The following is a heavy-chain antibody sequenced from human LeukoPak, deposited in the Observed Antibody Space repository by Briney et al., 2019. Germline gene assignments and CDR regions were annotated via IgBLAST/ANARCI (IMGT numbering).Heavy chain of an antibody. CDR2: IIPIFGTA. V-gene: IGHV1-69*05. CDR3: ACLVVAPDYYMDV. Sequence: ASVKVSCKASGGTFSSYAISWVRQAPGQGLEWMGGIIPIFGTANYAQKFQGRVTITTDGSTSTAYMELSSLRSEDTAVYYCACLVVAPDYYMDVWGKGTTVTVSS. J-gene: IGHJ6*03. CDR1: GGTFSSYA. D-gene: IGHD2-15*01.